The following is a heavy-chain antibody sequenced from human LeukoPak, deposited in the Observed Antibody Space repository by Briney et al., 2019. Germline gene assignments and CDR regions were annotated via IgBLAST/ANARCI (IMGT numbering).Heavy chain of an antibody. J-gene: IGHJ6*03. CDR2: ISRNGGNT. CDR3: VGASRSSSCYGGACYFYYMDV. D-gene: IGHD2-2*01. CDR1: GFSFDDYG. V-gene: IGHV3-20*04. Sequence: GGSLRLSCAISGFSFDDYGMSWVRQAPGKGLECVSGISRNGGNTGYADSVKGRFTISRDNAKNSLYLQMNSLRGDDTALYYCVGASRSSSCYGGACYFYYMDVWGKGTTVTVSS.